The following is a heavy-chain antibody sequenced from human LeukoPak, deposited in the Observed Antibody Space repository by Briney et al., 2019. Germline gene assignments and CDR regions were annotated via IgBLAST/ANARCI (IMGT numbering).Heavy chain of an antibody. CDR3: ARHIGYSAWNPDY. Sequence: GESLKISCKAPGSTFTSYWIGWVRQMPGKGLEWMGIIYPYDSDTRYSPSFQGQVTISSDKSISTAYLQWSNLKAADTAMYYCARHIGYSAWNPDYWGQGTLVTVSS. CDR2: IYPYDSDT. V-gene: IGHV5-51*01. CDR1: GSTFTSYW. J-gene: IGHJ4*02. D-gene: IGHD5-12*01.